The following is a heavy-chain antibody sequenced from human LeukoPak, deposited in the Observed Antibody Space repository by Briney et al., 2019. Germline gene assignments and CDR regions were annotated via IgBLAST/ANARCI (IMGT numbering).Heavy chain of an antibody. CDR1: GFTFSSYV. D-gene: IGHD6-19*01. V-gene: IGHV3-23*01. CDR2: FSGSGGRT. Sequence: GGSLRLSCAASGFTFSSYVMSWVRQGPGKGLEWVSVFSGSGGRTYHADSVKRRFTISRDNAKNMLYLQVISLRAGDTAVYYCAKGDSSDWYGVFDYWGQGTLVTVSS. J-gene: IGHJ4*02. CDR3: AKGDSSDWYGVFDY.